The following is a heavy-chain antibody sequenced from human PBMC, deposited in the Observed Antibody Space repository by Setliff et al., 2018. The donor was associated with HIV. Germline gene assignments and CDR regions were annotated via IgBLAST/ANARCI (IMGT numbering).Heavy chain of an antibody. CDR3: AKVHYSDSTGYYWHAFDI. Sequence: PSETLSLTCTVSSGSISSSSYYWGWVRQAPGKGLEWVSAISGSGENTYYTDSVKGRFTISRDNSENTLYVQMNSLRAEDTAVYYCAKVHYSDSTGYYWHAFDIWGQGTVVTVSS. CDR2: ISGSGENT. CDR1: SGSISSSSYY. J-gene: IGHJ3*02. V-gene: IGHV3-23*01. D-gene: IGHD3-22*01.